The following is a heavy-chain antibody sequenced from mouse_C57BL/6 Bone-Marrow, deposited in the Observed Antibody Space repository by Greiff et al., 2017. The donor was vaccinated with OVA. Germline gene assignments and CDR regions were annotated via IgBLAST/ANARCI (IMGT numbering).Heavy chain of an antibody. CDR1: GYAFSSSW. J-gene: IGHJ2*01. CDR2: IYPGDGDT. D-gene: IGHD1-1*01. Sequence: VQLQQSGPELVKPGASVKISCKASGYAFSSSWMNWVKQRPGKGLEWIGRIYPGDGDTNYNGKFKGKATLTADKSSSTAYMQLSSLTSEDSAVYFGARGGDGSRGSPYWGQGTTLTVSS. CDR3: ARGGDGSRGSPY. V-gene: IGHV1-82*01.